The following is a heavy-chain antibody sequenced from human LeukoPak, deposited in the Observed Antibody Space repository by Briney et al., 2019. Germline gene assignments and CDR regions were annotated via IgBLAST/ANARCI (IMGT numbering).Heavy chain of an antibody. Sequence: GGSLRLSCAASGFTFSDYCMSWIRQAPGKGLEWVSYISTSGRYTNYTDSVKGRFTISRDNAKISLFLQMNSLRAEDTAVYYCARVASITMICDFWGQGTLVTVSS. CDR3: ARVASITMICDF. J-gene: IGHJ4*02. D-gene: IGHD3-22*01. V-gene: IGHV3-11*06. CDR1: GFTFSDYC. CDR2: ISTSGRYT.